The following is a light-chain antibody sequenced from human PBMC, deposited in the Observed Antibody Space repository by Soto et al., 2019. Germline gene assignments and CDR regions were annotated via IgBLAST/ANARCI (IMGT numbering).Light chain of an antibody. J-gene: IGKJ2*01. CDR2: GAS. Sequence: EIVLTQSPVTLSLSPGERATLSCRASQSVSSTYLAWYRHKPGQAPRLLIYGASIRAADIPDRFSGSGSGTAFTLTISGMEPEDFAVYYCHHYASSRHTFGQGTKVESK. CDR3: HHYASSRHT. V-gene: IGKV3-20*01. CDR1: QSVSSTY.